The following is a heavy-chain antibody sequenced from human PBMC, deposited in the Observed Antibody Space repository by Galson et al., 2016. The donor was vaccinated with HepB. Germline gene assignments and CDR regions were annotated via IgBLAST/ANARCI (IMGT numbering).Heavy chain of an antibody. V-gene: IGHV3-30*18. Sequence: SLRLSCAASGFTFSGYGMHWVRQAPGKGLEWVSLMSYDGSTTYYADSVKGRFTISRDNSKNTLYLQMNSLRAKDTAVYYCAKGSLSGYVGGIDFWGQGTLVTVSS. CDR1: GFTFSGYG. CDR3: AKGSLSGYVGGIDF. J-gene: IGHJ4*02. CDR2: MSYDGSTT. D-gene: IGHD3-22*01.